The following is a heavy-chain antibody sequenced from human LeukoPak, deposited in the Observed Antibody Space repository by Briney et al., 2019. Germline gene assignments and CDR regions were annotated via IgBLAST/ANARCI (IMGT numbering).Heavy chain of an antibody. CDR1: GFTFSSYA. CDR2: ISYDGSNK. D-gene: IGHD6-13*01. J-gene: IGHJ4*02. V-gene: IGHV3-30*01. Sequence: GGSLRLSCAASGFTFSSYAMHWVRQAPGKGLEWVAVISYDGSNKYYADSVKGRFTISRDNSKNTLYLQMNSLRAEDTAVYYCARDRPIAAAGTAFDYWGQGTLVTVS. CDR3: ARDRPIAAAGTAFDY.